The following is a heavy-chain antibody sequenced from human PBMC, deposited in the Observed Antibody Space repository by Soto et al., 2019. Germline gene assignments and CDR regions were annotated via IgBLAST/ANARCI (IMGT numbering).Heavy chain of an antibody. CDR3: ARRVLSHSGCLKAYGMDV. Sequence: RDSLKISCKGSGYSFTSYWISWVLQIPGKGLEWMGRIDPSDSYTNYSPSFQGHVTISADKSISTAYLQWSSLKASDTAMYYCARRVLSHSGCLKAYGMDVWGQGTTVTVSS. V-gene: IGHV5-10-1*01. CDR1: GYSFTSYW. D-gene: IGHD5-12*01. J-gene: IGHJ6*02. CDR2: IDPSDSYT.